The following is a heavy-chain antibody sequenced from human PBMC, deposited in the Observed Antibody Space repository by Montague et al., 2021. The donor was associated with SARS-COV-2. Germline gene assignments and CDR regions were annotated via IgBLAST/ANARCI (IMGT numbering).Heavy chain of an antibody. CDR2: ISYDGSNK. CDR1: GFTFSSYA. D-gene: IGHD3-9*01. CDR3: ARDPFYYDILTGYIYPAYYYYYGMDV. Sequence: SLRLSCAASGFTFSSYAMHWVRQAPGKGLEWVAVISYDGSNKYYADSVKGRFTISRDNSKNTLYLQMNSLRAEDTAVYYCARDPFYYDILTGYIYPAYYYYYGMDVWGQGTTVTVPS. J-gene: IGHJ6*02. V-gene: IGHV3-30-3*01.